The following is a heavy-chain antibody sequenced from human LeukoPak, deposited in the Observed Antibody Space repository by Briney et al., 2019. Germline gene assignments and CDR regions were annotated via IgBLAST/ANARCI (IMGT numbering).Heavy chain of an antibody. CDR2: IRYDGSNK. V-gene: IGHV3-30*02. D-gene: IGHD6-6*01. Sequence: GGSLRLSCAASGFTFSSYSMNWVRQAPGKGLEWVTFIRYDGSNKYYADSVKGRFTISRDNSKNTLYLQMNSLRAEDTAVYYCAKEIGAARPRYYFDYWGQGTLVTVSS. J-gene: IGHJ4*02. CDR3: AKEIGAARPRYYFDY. CDR1: GFTFSSYS.